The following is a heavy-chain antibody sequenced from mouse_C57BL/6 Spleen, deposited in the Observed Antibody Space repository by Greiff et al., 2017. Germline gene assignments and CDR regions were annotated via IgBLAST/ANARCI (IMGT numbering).Heavy chain of an antibody. J-gene: IGHJ3*01. D-gene: IGHD2-4*01. CDR2: IYPGDGDT. CDR1: GYAFSSYW. Sequence: VQLQQSGAELVKPGASVKISCKASGYAFSSYWLNWVKQRPGKGLEWIGQIYPGDGDTNYNGKFKGKATLTADKSSSTAYMQLSSLTSEDSAVYFCARHYDYDLAWFAYWGQGTLVTVSA. CDR3: ARHYDYDLAWFAY. V-gene: IGHV1-80*01.